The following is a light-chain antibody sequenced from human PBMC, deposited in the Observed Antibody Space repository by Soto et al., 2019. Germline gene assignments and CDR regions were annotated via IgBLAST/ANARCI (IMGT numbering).Light chain of an antibody. CDR3: CSYAGSSTLKV. V-gene: IGLV2-23*02. Sequence: QSVLTQPASVSGSPGQSITISCTGTSSDVGSYNLVSWYQQYPGKAPKLMIYEVSKRPSGVSNRFSGSKSGNTASLTISGLQAEDEADYYCCSYAGSSTLKVFGPGTKVTVL. CDR2: EVS. J-gene: IGLJ1*01. CDR1: SSDVGSYNL.